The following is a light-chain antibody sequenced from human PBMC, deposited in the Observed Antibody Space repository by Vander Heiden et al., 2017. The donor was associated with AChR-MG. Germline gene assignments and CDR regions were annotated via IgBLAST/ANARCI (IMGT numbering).Light chain of an antibody. J-gene: IGKJ5*01. CDR3: QQRSNWPPIT. CDR2: DAS. V-gene: IGKV3-11*01. CDR1: QSVGSS. Sequence: IVLTQSPATLSLSPGDRATLSCRASQSVGSSLAWYQQKPGQAPRLLIYDASNRATGIPGRFSGSGSGTDFTLTISSLEPEDFAVYYCQQRSNWPPITFGQGTRLEIK.